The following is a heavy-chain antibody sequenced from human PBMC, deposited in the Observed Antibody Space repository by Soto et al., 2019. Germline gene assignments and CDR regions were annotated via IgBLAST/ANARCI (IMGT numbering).Heavy chain of an antibody. CDR3: ARDGVFGQWLGYYFVY. J-gene: IGHJ4*02. D-gene: IGHD6-19*01. Sequence: QVQLVESGGGVVQPGRSLRLSCAASGFTFSSYAMHWVRQAPGKGLEWVAVISYDGSNKYYADSVKGRFTISRDNSKNTLYLQMNSLRAEDTAVYYCARDGVFGQWLGYYFVYWGQGTLVTVSS. CDR2: ISYDGSNK. V-gene: IGHV3-30-3*01. CDR1: GFTFSSYA.